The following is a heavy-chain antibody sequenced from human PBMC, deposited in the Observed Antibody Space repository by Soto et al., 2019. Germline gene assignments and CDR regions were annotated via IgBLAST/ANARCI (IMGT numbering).Heavy chain of an antibody. CDR3: GIWLQLEPRFDY. CDR1: GGSISSGGYY. Sequence: QVQLQESGPGLVKPSQTLSLTCTVSGGSISSGGYYWSWIRQHPGKGLEWIGYIYYNGSTYYNPSLRCRVTISVDTSKIQFSLKLSSVTAADTAVYYCGIWLQLEPRFDYWGQGTLVTVSS. CDR2: IYYNGST. D-gene: IGHD1-1*01. V-gene: IGHV4-31*03. J-gene: IGHJ4*02.